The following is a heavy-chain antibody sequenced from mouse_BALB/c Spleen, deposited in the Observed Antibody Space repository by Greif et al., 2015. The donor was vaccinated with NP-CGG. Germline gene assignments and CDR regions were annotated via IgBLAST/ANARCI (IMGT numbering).Heavy chain of an antibody. J-gene: IGHJ4*01. CDR3: VRDAMDY. V-gene: IGHV1S56*01. Sequence: QVQLKQSGPELVKPGASVRISCKASGYTFTAYYIHWVKQRPGQGLEWIGWIDLGNVNTKYNEKFKGKAALTADKSSSTVYMQLSSLTSEDSAVYFCVRDAMDYWGQGSSVTVSS. CDR1: GYTFTAYY. CDR2: IDLGNVNT.